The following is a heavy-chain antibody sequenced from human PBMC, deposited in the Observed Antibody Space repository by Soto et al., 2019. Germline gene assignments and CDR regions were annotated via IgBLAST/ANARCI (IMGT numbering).Heavy chain of an antibody. D-gene: IGHD2-21*02. V-gene: IGHV5-51*01. CDR3: AISLGVVTEGVYYYYGMDG. CDR2: IYPGDSDT. CDR1: GYSFTSYW. Sequence: GESLKISCKGSGYSFTSYWIGWVRQMPGKGLESMGIIYPGDSDTRYSPSFQGQVTISADKSISTAYLQWSSLKASDTAMYYCAISLGVVTEGVYYYYGMDGWGQGTTFTVSS. J-gene: IGHJ6*02.